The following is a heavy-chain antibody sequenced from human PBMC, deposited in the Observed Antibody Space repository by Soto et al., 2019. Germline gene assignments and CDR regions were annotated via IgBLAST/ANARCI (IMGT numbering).Heavy chain of an antibody. V-gene: IGHV1-18*04. CDR1: GYTFSSYG. Sequence: QVQLVQSGAEVKKPGASVKVSCKASGYTFSSYGITSARQAPGQGLEWRGWISADNGNTNYAQKLQGRATMPTDSSTSTAHMELRSLRSDDTAGYDCARDVAIVVVPAAILEAFDIWGQGTMVTVSS. CDR2: ISADNGNT. J-gene: IGHJ3*02. D-gene: IGHD2-2*02. CDR3: ARDVAIVVVPAAILEAFDI.